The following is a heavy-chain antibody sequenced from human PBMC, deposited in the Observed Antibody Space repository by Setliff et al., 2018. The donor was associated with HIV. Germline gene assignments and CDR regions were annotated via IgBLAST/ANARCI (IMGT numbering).Heavy chain of an antibody. CDR3: ARHAVNGNTWNFVNSYFDL. CDR1: GYDFTNYW. J-gene: IGHJ2*01. CDR2: IYPGDSDT. Sequence: SGESLKISCRGSGYDFTNYWIGWVRQKPGKGLEWMGIIYPGDSDTTYSPSFQGQVTISADKSINTAYLHWSSLKASDTAIYYCARHAVNGNTWNFVNSYFDLWGRGTQVTVSS. D-gene: IGHD1-1*01. V-gene: IGHV5-51*01.